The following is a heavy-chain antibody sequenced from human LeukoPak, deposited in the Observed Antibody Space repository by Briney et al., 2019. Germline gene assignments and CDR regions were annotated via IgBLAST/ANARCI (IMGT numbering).Heavy chain of an antibody. V-gene: IGHV3-9*03. CDR2: ISWNSGKI. Sequence: PGGSLRLSCAASGFIFDDYAMHWVRQAPGKGLEWVSGISWNSGKIDYADSVKGRFTISRGNAKNSLYLQMNSLRVEDMALYYCAKDRGYSSSFFEIWGQGTLVTVSS. J-gene: IGHJ4*02. CDR1: GFIFDDYA. D-gene: IGHD6-13*01. CDR3: AKDRGYSSSFFEI.